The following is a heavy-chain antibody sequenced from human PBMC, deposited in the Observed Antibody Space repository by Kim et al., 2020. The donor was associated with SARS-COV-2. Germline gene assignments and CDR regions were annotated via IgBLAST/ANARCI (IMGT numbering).Heavy chain of an antibody. CDR3: AKGAPDYGDYLRGWFDP. J-gene: IGHJ5*02. CDR1: GFTFSSYA. Sequence: GGSLRLSCAASGFTFSSYAMSWVRQAPGKGLEWVSTISGSGGSTYYADSVKGRFTISRDNSKNTLYLQMNSLRAEDTAVYYCAKGAPDYGDYLRGWFDPWGQGTLVTVSS. CDR2: ISGSGGST. D-gene: IGHD4-17*01. V-gene: IGHV3-23*01.